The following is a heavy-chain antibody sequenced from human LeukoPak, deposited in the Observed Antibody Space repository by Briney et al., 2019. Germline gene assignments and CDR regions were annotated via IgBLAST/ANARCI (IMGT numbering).Heavy chain of an antibody. CDR1: GGSISSSNW. V-gene: IGHV4-4*02. J-gene: IGHJ4*02. D-gene: IGHD5-12*01. Sequence: KSSETLSLTCAVSGGSISSSNWWSWVRQPPGKWLEWIGEIYHSGSTNYNPSLKSRVTISVDKSKNQFSLKLSSVTAADTAVYYCARSVATSDYFDYWGQGTLVTVSS. CDR3: ARSVATSDYFDY. CDR2: IYHSGST.